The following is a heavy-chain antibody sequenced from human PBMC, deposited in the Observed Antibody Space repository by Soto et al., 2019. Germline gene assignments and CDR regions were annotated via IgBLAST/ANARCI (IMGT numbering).Heavy chain of an antibody. CDR2: ITASGGSI. Sequence: GGSLRLSCAASGFTFTSFAMSWVRQAPGKGLEWVSLITASGGSIYYADSVKGRFIISRDNSKNTLYLQMNSLRAEDAAVYYCAKGYAYFDYWGQGTLVTVSS. CDR1: GFTFTSFA. J-gene: IGHJ4*02. CDR3: AKGYAYFDY. V-gene: IGHV3-23*01. D-gene: IGHD2-15*01.